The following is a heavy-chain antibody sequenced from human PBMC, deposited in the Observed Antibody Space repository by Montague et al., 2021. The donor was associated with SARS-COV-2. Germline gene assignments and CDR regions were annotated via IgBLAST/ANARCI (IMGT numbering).Heavy chain of an antibody. D-gene: IGHD3-10*01. CDR2: TYYRSKWYN. Sequence: CAISGDSVSSNSAAWNWIRQSPSRGLEWLGRTYYRSKWYNDYAVSVKSRITINPDTSKNQFSLQLNSVTPEGTAVYYCARGLWFGELLKRYYYYGMDVWGQGTTVTVSS. CDR3: ARGLWFGELLKRYYYYGMDV. J-gene: IGHJ6*02. V-gene: IGHV6-1*01. CDR1: GDSVSSNSAA.